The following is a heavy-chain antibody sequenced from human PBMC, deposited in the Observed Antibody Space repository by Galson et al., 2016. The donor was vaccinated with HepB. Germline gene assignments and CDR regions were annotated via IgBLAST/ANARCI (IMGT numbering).Heavy chain of an antibody. CDR2: ISGTGDET. J-gene: IGHJ6*02. CDR3: AKATRGIRGVMIYGMDV. CDR1: GFTFSNFG. D-gene: IGHD3-10*01. V-gene: IGHV3-23*01. Sequence: SLRLSCAASGFTFSNFGMSWVRQAPGKGLEWVSSISGTGDETYHADSVKGRFTISRDTPKNTQYLQMNSLKAADTAVYYCAKATRGIRGVMIYGMDVWGQGTTVTVS.